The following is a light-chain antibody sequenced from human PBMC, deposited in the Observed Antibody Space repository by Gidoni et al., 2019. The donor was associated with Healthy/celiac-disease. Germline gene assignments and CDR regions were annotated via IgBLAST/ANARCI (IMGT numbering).Light chain of an antibody. CDR1: QSISSY. CDR3: QQSYSTPHT. J-gene: IGKJ2*01. V-gene: IGKV1-39*01. CDR2: AAS. Sequence: DIQITQSPSSLSASVGDRVTITCRASQSISSYLNWYQQKPGKAPKLLIYAASSLQSGVQSRFSGIGSGTDFTLTISSLQPEDFATYYCQQSYSTPHTFGQGTKLEIK.